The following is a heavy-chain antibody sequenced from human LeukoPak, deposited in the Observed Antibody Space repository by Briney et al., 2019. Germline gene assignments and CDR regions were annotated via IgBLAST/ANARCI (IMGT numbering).Heavy chain of an antibody. CDR1: GGSISSSSYY. Sequence: SETLSLTCTVSGGSISSSSYYWGWIRQPPGKGLEWIGSIYYSGSTYYNPSLKGRVTISVDTSKNQFSLKLSSVTAADTAVYYCARRGAFRRNTTRYYMDVWGKGTTVTVSS. CDR2: IYYSGST. J-gene: IGHJ6*03. CDR3: ARRGAFRRNTTRYYMDV. D-gene: IGHD1-1*01. V-gene: IGHV4-39*07.